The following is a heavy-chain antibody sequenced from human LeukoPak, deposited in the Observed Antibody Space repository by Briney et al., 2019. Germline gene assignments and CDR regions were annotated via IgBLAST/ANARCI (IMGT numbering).Heavy chain of an antibody. V-gene: IGHV3-30-3*01. Sequence: PGGSLRLSCAASGFTFSSYAMHWVRQAPGKGLEWVAVISYDGSNKYYADSVKGRFTISRDNSKNTLYLQMNSLRAEDTAVYYCAKDRDTAMDAEYFQHWGQGTLVTVSS. CDR2: ISYDGSNK. J-gene: IGHJ1*01. CDR3: AKDRDTAMDAEYFQH. D-gene: IGHD5-18*01. CDR1: GFTFSSYA.